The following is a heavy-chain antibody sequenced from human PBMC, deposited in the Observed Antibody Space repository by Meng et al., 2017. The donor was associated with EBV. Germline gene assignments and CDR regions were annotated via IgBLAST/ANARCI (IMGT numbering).Heavy chain of an antibody. CDR1: GFSLSTSGVG. CDR3: AHRRDEYSSSWYGWFDP. Sequence: QITLEAPCPTLVKPTQALTLTCTFSGFSLSTSGVGVGWIRQPPGKALEWLALIYWDDDKRYSPSLKSRLTITKDTSKNQVVLTMTNMDPVDTATYYCAHRRDEYSSSWYGWFDPWGQGTLVTVSS. V-gene: IGHV2-5*02. J-gene: IGHJ5*02. D-gene: IGHD6-13*01. CDR2: IYWDDDK.